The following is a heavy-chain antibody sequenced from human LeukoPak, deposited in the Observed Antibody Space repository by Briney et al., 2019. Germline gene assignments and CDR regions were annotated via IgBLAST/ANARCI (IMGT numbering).Heavy chain of an antibody. J-gene: IGHJ3*02. Sequence: ASVKLSCKASGYTFTSYDINWVRQATGQGLEWMGWMNPNSGNTGYAQKFQGRVTMTRNTSISTAYMELSSLRSEDTAVYYCAREGSCYYDSSGYDWNAFDIWGQGTMVTVSS. CDR1: GYTFTSYD. CDR3: AREGSCYYDSSGYDWNAFDI. D-gene: IGHD3-22*01. CDR2: MNPNSGNT. V-gene: IGHV1-8*01.